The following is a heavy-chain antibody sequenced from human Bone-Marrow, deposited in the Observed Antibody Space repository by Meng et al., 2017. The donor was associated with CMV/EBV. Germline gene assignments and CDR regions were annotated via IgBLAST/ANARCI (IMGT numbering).Heavy chain of an antibody. CDR3: ARLCITMVRGWGFGFDP. V-gene: IGHV2-5*01. CDR2: IYWNDDK. J-gene: IGHJ5*02. D-gene: IGHD3-10*01. CDR1: GFSLSASGVG. Sequence: SGRTLVKPTQTLTLTCTFSGFSLSASGVGVGWIRQPPGKALEWLALIYWNDDKRYSPSLKSRLTITKDTSKNQVVLTMTNMDPVDTATYYCARLCITMVRGWGFGFDPWGQGTLVTVSS.